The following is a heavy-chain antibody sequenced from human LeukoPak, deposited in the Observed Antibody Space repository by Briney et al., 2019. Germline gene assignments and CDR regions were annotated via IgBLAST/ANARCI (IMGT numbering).Heavy chain of an antibody. J-gene: IGHJ4*02. V-gene: IGHV3-30-3*01. CDR1: GFTFSSYA. D-gene: IGHD3-22*01. CDR3: ARDVGSGYYYFGVGDY. Sequence: GGSLRLSCAASGFTFSSYAMHWVRQAPGKGLEWVAVISYDGSNKYYADSVKGRFIISRDKSKNTLYLQMNSLGAEDTAVYYCARDVGSGYYYFGVGDYWGQGTLVTVSS. CDR2: ISYDGSNK.